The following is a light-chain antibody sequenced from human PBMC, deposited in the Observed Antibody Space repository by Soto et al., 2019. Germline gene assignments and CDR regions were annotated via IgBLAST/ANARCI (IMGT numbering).Light chain of an antibody. CDR2: DSS. CDR1: QNVYNN. Sequence: EIVMTQSPATLSVSPGEGATLSCKASQNVYNNLAWYQQRPGQPPRLLIYDSSTRATGISARVSGNGYGTEFTLTISSLQSEDFAVYFWQQCRNWPRTFGGGTKVEIK. V-gene: IGKV3-15*01. CDR3: QQCRNWPRT. J-gene: IGKJ4*01.